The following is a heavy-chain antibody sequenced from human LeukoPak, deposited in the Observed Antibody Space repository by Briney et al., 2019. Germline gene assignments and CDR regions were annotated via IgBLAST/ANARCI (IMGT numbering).Heavy chain of an antibody. CDR1: GGTFSSYA. J-gene: IGHJ4*02. Sequence: SVKVSCKASGGTFSSYAISWGRQAPGQGLEWMGGIIPIFGTANYAQKFQGRVTITADESTSTAYMELSSLRSEDTAVYYCARVTGYSGSYSLGPFDYWGQGTLVTVSS. CDR3: ARVTGYSGSYSLGPFDY. CDR2: IIPIFGTA. D-gene: IGHD1-26*01. V-gene: IGHV1-69*13.